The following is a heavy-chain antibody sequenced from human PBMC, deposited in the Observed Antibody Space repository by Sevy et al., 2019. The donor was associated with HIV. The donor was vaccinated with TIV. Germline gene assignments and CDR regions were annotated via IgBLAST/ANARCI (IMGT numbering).Heavy chain of an antibody. V-gene: IGHV3-30*18. CDR2: ISDDGNNK. Sequence: GGSLRLSCAASGFTFSTYGMHWVRQAPGKGLEWVAVISDDGNNKYYADCVKGRFSISRDNSKNTLYLQMNSLRGEDTAVYYCAKDLEQQLTRVRLGFDYWGQGTLVTVSS. D-gene: IGHD6-13*01. CDR3: AKDLEQQLTRVRLGFDY. J-gene: IGHJ4*02. CDR1: GFTFSTYG.